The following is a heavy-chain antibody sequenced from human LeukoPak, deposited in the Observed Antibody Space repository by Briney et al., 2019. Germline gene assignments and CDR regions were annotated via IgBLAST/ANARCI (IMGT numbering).Heavy chain of an antibody. CDR1: GFTFSSYG. CDR2: IRYDGSNK. J-gene: IGHJ4*02. V-gene: IGHV3-30*02. CDR3: AKPSAVLRYFDWSFAY. Sequence: GGSLRLSCAASGFTFSSYGMHWVRQAPGKGLEWVAFIRYDGSNKYYADSVKGRFTISRDNSKNTLYLQMNSLRAEDTAVYYCAKPSAVLRYFDWSFAYWGQGTLVTVSS. D-gene: IGHD3-9*01.